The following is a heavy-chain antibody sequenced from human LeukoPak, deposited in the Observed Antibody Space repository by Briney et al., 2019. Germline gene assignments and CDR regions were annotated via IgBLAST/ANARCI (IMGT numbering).Heavy chain of an antibody. CDR3: AGAADTSYFDY. CDR2: IYHSGST. D-gene: IGHD6-13*01. V-gene: IGHV4-4*02. CDR1: GGSITSGTW. J-gene: IGHJ4*02. Sequence: SGTLSLTCSVSGGSITSGTWWSWVRQPPGQGLEWIGEIYHSGSTNYNPSLKSRATISVDTSKNQFSLKLSSVTAADTAVYYCAGAADTSYFDYWGQGTLVTVSS.